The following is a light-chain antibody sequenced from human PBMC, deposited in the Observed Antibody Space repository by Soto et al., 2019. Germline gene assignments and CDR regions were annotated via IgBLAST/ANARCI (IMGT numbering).Light chain of an antibody. Sequence: MGLSHSLGAVSLPPGERATLYCKASQSVSNNYLAWYQQKPGQAPRLLIYGASNRATGIPDRFSGSGSGTDFTLTISRLEPEDFAVYYCPQYGSSGTFGQGTKV. CDR3: PQYGSSGT. V-gene: IGKV3-20*01. CDR1: QSVSNNY. J-gene: IGKJ1*01. CDR2: GAS.